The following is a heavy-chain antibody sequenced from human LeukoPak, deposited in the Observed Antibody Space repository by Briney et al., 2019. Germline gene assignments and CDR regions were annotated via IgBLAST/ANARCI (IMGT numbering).Heavy chain of an antibody. CDR3: ARSYYDILTGYLDYFDY. D-gene: IGHD3-9*01. CDR1: GFTFSSYG. J-gene: IGHJ4*02. Sequence: GRSLRLSCAASGFTFSSYGMHWVRQAPGKGLEWVSAISGSGGSTYYADSVKGRFTISRDNSKNTLYLQMNSLRAEDTAVYYCARSYYDILTGYLDYFDYWGQGTLVTVSS. V-gene: IGHV3-23*01. CDR2: ISGSGGST.